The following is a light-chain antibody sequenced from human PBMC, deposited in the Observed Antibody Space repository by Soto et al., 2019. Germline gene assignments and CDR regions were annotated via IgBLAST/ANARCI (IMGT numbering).Light chain of an antibody. CDR2: EVS. V-gene: IGLV2-8*01. CDR1: SSDVGAYNY. CDR3: SSYAATYNLYF. Sequence: QSVLTQPPSASGSPGQSVTISCTGTSSDVGAYNYVSWYQQHPGKAPKLMIYEVSKRPSGVPDRFSGSKSGNTASLTVSGLQAEDEADYYCSSYAATYNLYFFGTGTKV. J-gene: IGLJ1*01.